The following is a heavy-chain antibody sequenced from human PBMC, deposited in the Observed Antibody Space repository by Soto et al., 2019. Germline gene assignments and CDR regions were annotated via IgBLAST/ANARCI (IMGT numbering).Heavy chain of an antibody. CDR2: IYHNGAT. V-gene: IGHV4-59*01. D-gene: IGHD2-21*02. CDR3: ARWGAVVTAIPNAFDL. Sequence: QVQLQEPGPGLVKASETLSLTCSVSGDSMNNYYWSWIRQPPGKGLEWIGYIYHNGATNYNSSLKSRVSISMDTSKNQFSLRLSSVTAADTAVYYCARWGAVVTAIPNAFDLWGQGTMATVSS. J-gene: IGHJ3*01. CDR1: GDSMNNYY.